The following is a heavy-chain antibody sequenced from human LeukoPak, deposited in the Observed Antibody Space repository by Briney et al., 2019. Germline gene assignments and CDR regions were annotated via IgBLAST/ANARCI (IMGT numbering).Heavy chain of an antibody. D-gene: IGHD1-26*01. J-gene: IGHJ4*02. V-gene: IGHV5-51*01. CDR2: IYPGDSDT. CDR3: ATGRRSIGSYDVAY. Sequence: GESLKISCEGSGCSFTNYWIGWVRQMPGKGLEWMGLIYPGDSDTKYSPSFQGQVTISADTSISTAYLQWSSLKASDAAMYYCATGRRSIGSYDVAYWGQGTLVTVSS. CDR1: GCSFTNYW.